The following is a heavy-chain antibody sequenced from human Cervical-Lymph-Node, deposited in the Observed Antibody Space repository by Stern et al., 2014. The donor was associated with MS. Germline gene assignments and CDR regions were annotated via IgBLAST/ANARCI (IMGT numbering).Heavy chain of an antibody. Sequence: VQLVESGSGLVKPSQTLSLTCAVSGGSVDSGGYSWSWIRQPPGRGLEWIGYIFQGGSTSYTPSLKSRVTISLDRSKNQFSLRLSSVTAADTAVYYCARGHDTTGYYFTYWGQGTLVTVSS. V-gene: IGHV4-30-2*01. CDR3: ARGHDTTGYYFTY. CDR1: GGSVDSGGYS. D-gene: IGHD3-22*01. CDR2: IFQGGST. J-gene: IGHJ4*02.